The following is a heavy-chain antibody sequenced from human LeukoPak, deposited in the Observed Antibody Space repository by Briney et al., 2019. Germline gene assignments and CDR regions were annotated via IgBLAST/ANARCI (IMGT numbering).Heavy chain of an antibody. V-gene: IGHV3-21*01. CDR1: GFTFSSYS. Sequence: GGSLRLSCAASGFTFSSYSMNWVRQAPGKGLEWVSSISSSSSYIYYADSVKGRFTISRDNAKNSLYLQMNSLRAEDTAVYYCASIWYQLTPPYYYYYMDVWGKGTTVTVSS. J-gene: IGHJ6*03. CDR2: ISSSSSYI. CDR3: ASIWYQLTPPYYYYYMDV. D-gene: IGHD2-2*01.